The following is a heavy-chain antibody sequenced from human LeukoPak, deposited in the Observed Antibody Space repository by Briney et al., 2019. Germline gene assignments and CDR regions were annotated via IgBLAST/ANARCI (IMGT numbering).Heavy chain of an antibody. V-gene: IGHV3-30*18. D-gene: IGHD6-19*01. CDR1: GFSVSSNY. CDR3: AKDRESSGWYYFDY. Sequence: GGSLRLSCAASGFSVSSNYMSWVRQAPGKGLEWVAVISYDGSNKYYADSVKGRFTISRDNSKNTLYLQMNSLRAEDTAVYYCAKDRESSGWYYFDYWGQGTLVTVSS. J-gene: IGHJ4*02. CDR2: ISYDGSNK.